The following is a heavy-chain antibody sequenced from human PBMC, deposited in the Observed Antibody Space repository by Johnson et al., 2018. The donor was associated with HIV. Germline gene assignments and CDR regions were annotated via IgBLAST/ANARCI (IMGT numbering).Heavy chain of an antibody. Sequence: VQLVESGGGVVQPGRSLRLSCTASGFTFDDYAMHWVRLAPGKGLEWVSGISWNSGSIDYADSVKGRFTISRDNAKNSLYLQMNSLRTEDTAVYYCAREAGGSYPDAFDFWGQGTMVTVSS. V-gene: IGHV3-9*01. CDR1: GFTFDDYA. J-gene: IGHJ3*01. D-gene: IGHD1-26*01. CDR2: ISWNSGSI. CDR3: AREAGGSYPDAFDF.